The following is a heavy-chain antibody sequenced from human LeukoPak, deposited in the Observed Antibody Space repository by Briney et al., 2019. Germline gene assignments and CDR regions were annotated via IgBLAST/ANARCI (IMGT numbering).Heavy chain of an antibody. CDR1: GGTFSSYA. J-gene: IGHJ6*02. V-gene: IGHV1-69*01. CDR3: ARDSSGWYHRYHSAYGMDV. D-gene: IGHD6-19*01. Sequence: SVTVSCTASGGTFSSYAISWVRQAPGQGLEWMGGIIPIFGTANYAQKFQGRVTITADESTSTAYMELSSLRSEDTAVYYCARDSSGWYHRYHSAYGMDVWGQGTTVTVSS. CDR2: IIPIFGTA.